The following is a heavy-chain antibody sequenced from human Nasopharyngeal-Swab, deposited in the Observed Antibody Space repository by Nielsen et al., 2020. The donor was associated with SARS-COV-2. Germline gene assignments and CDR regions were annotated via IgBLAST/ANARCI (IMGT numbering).Heavy chain of an antibody. D-gene: IGHD1-26*01. Sequence: GESLKISCAASGFTFSSYGMHWVRQAPGKGLEWVAVIWYDGSNKYYADSVKGRFTISRDNSKNTLYLQMNSLRAEDTAVYYCARAAYSGSYYGAFDIWGQGTMVTVYS. CDR3: ARAAYSGSYYGAFDI. V-gene: IGHV3-33*01. J-gene: IGHJ3*02. CDR2: IWYDGSNK. CDR1: GFTFSSYG.